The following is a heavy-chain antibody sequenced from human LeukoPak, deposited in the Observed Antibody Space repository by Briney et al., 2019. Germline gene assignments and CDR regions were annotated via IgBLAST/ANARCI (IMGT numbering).Heavy chain of an antibody. D-gene: IGHD3-22*01. CDR3: AKVLYYYDSSPTGAFDI. CDR1: GFTFSSYA. V-gene: IGHV3-30-3*01. CDR2: ISYDGSNK. J-gene: IGHJ3*02. Sequence: GGSLRLSCAASGFTFSSYAMHWVRQAPGKGLEWVAVISYDGSNKYYADSVKGRFTISRDNSKNTLYLQMNSLRAEDTAVYYCAKVLYYYDSSPTGAFDIWGQGTMVTVSS.